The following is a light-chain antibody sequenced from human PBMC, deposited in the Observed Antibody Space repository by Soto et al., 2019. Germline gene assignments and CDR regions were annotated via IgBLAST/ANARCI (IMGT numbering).Light chain of an antibody. J-gene: IGKJ1*01. CDR3: QQYNNWPWT. Sequence: EIVMTQSPATLSVSPGERATLSCRASQSVSSNLAWYQQKPGQAPRIIIYGASTRATGIPDRFSGSGSGTELTLTISRLQSEDFAVYYCQQYNNWPWTCGQGTKVDIK. CDR2: GAS. CDR1: QSVSSN. V-gene: IGKV3-15*01.